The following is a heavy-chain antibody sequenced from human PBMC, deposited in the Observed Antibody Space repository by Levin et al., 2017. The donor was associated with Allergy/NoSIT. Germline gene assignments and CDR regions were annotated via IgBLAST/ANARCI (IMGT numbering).Heavy chain of an antibody. D-gene: IGHD6-19*01. CDR3: AREGSSGWSSHNWFDP. J-gene: IGHJ5*02. Sequence: KISCKASGGTFSSYAISWVRQAPGQGLEWMGGIIPISGTANYAQKFQGRVTITADKSTSTAYMELSSLRSEDTAVYYCAREGSSGWSSHNWFDPWGQGTLVTVSS. CDR2: IIPISGTA. CDR1: GGTFSSYA. V-gene: IGHV1-69*06.